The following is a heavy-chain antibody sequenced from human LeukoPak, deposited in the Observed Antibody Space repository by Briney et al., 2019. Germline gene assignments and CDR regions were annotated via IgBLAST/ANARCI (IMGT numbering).Heavy chain of an antibody. CDR3: ARTRYCSGGSCYYGMDV. CDR2: TYYRSKWYN. D-gene: IGHD2-15*01. V-gene: IGHV6-1*01. J-gene: IGHJ6*02. CDR1: GDSVSSNSAA. Sequence: SQTLSLTCAISGDSVSSNSAAWNWIRQSPSRGLEWLGKTYYRSKWYNDYAVSVKSRIIINPDTSKNQFSLQLNSVTPEDTAVYYCARTRYCSGGSCYYGMDVWGQGTTVTVTS.